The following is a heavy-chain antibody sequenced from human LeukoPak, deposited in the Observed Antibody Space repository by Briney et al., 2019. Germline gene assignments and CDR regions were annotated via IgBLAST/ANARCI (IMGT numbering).Heavy chain of an antibody. CDR1: GGTFNTNA. CDR3: ARDGVVPCRGGNCFGAGLAFDI. Sequence: SVKVSCKASGGTFNTNALTWVRQAPGQGLEWMGTIIPMFGTENNAHNLRDRITITADELTSTTYMELRSLRSEDTAMYYCARDGVVPCRGGNCFGAGLAFDIWGQETMVSVSS. V-gene: IGHV1-69*13. D-gene: IGHD2-15*01. CDR2: IIPMFGTE. J-gene: IGHJ3*02.